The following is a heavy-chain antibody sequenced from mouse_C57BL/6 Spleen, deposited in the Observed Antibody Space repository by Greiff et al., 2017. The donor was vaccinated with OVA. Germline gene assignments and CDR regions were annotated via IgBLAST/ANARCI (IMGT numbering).Heavy chain of an antibody. Sequence: VQLQQSGTELVKPGASVKLSCKASGYTFTSYWMHWVKQRPGQGLEWIGNINPSNGGTNYNEKFKSKATLTVDKSSSTAYMQLSSLTSEDSAVYYCARGGSSYYAMDYWGQGTSVTVSS. CDR2: INPSNGGT. CDR3: ARGGSSYYAMDY. D-gene: IGHD1-1*01. J-gene: IGHJ4*01. V-gene: IGHV1-53*01. CDR1: GYTFTSYW.